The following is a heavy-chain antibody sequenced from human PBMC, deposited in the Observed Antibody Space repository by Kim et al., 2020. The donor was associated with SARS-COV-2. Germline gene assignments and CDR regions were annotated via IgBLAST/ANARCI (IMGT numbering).Heavy chain of an antibody. J-gene: IGHJ3*02. CDR2: FDPEDGET. V-gene: IGHV1-24*01. D-gene: IGHD3-10*01. Sequence: ASVKVSCKVSGYTLTELSMHWVRQAPGKGLEWMGGFDPEDGETIYAQKFQGRVTMTEDTSTDTAYMELSSLRSEDTVVYYCATDPPRGWFGEADAFDIWGQGTMVTVSS. CDR3: ATDPPRGWFGEADAFDI. CDR1: GYTLTELS.